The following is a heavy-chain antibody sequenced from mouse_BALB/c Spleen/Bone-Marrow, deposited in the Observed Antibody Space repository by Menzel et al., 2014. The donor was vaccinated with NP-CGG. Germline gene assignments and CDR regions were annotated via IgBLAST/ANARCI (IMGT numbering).Heavy chain of an antibody. J-gene: IGHJ2*01. V-gene: IGHV7-3*02. CDR2: IRNKANGYTT. CDR1: GFTFTDYY. Sequence: EVKLEESGGGLVQPGGSLRLSCATSGFTFTDYYMSWVRQPPGKALEWLGFIRNKANGYTTEYSASVKGRFTISRDNSQSILYLQMNTLRAEDSATYYCARDGYDDYRGQGTTLTVSS. CDR3: ARDGYDDY. D-gene: IGHD2-2*01.